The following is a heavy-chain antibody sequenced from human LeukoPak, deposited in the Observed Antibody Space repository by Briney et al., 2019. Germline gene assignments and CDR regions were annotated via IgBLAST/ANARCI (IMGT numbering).Heavy chain of an antibody. CDR3: AKYGLYDILTGYSSSHFDY. V-gene: IGHV3-23*01. CDR2: ISGSGGST. Sequence: GGSLRLPCAASGFTFSSYAMSWVRQAPGKGLEWVSAISGSGGSTYYADSVKGRFTISRDNSKNTLYLQMNSLRAEDTAVYYCAKYGLYDILTGYSSSHFDYWGQGTLVTVSS. J-gene: IGHJ4*02. D-gene: IGHD3-9*01. CDR1: GFTFSSYA.